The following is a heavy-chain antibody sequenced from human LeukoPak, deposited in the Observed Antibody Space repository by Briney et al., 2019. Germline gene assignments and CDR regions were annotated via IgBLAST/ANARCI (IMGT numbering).Heavy chain of an antibody. CDR3: ARRSHLPAAMQEHAFDI. V-gene: IGHV4-39*01. CDR2: IYYSGST. J-gene: IGHJ3*02. D-gene: IGHD2-2*01. Sequence: PSETLSLTCTVSGGSISSSSYYWGWIRQPPGKGLEWIGSIYYSGSTYYNPSLKSRVTISVDTSKNQFSLKLSSVTAADTAVYYCARRSHLPAAMQEHAFDIWGQGIMVTVSS. CDR1: GGSISSSSYY.